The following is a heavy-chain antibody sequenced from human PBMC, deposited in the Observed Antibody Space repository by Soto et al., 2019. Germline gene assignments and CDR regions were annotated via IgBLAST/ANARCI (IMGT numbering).Heavy chain of an antibody. V-gene: IGHV1-18*01. CDR2: ISAYNGDT. CDR1: GYTFSNYG. J-gene: IGHJ4*02. Sequence: QVQLVQSGTEVKKPGASVKVSCKASGYTFSNYGISWVRQAPGQGLEWMGWISAYNGDTHYAQKFQGRVTMSTDTSTSSAYVELRSLSSDDTAVYYCARAKKESGSDFAVYWGQGALVTVSS. D-gene: IGHD2-21*02. CDR3: ARAKKESGSDFAVY.